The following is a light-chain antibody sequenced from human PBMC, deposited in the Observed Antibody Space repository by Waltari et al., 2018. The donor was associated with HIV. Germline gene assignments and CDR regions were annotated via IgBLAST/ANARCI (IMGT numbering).Light chain of an antibody. V-gene: IGLV2-14*01. J-gene: IGLJ3*02. CDR2: EVS. Sequence: QSALTQPASVSGSPGQSIAISCTGASSAVGGYNYVSWYQQHPGKAPKLLIYEVSNRPSGVSSRFSGSKSGDTASLTSAGLQAEDEADYYCSSYTTSSTVVFGGGTKLTVL. CDR3: SSYTTSSTVV. CDR1: SSAVGGYNY.